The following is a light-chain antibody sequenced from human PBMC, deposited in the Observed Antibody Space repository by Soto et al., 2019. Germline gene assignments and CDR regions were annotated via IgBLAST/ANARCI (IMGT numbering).Light chain of an antibody. Sequence: EIVMKQSTATLSVSPGERATLSCRASQSVSSNLAWYQQKPGQAPRLLIYGASTRPSGIPARFSGSGSLTELTLTISSLQSEDFSVYYCQQYNNWRTFGQGTKVEIK. CDR1: QSVSSN. J-gene: IGKJ1*01. CDR2: GAS. CDR3: QQYNNWRT. V-gene: IGKV3-15*01.